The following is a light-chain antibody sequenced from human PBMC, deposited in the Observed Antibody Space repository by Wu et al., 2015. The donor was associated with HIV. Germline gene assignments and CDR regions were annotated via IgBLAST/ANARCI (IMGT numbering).Light chain of an antibody. V-gene: IGKV3-20*01. CDR3: QQYGGSPPIT. J-gene: IGKJ5*01. CDR2: GAS. CDR1: QSIDSNY. Sequence: IVLTQSPGTLSLSPGERATLSCRASQSIDSNYLAWYQQKPGQPPSLLIYGASNRATGIPDRFSGSGSGTDFTLTISRLEPEDFAVFYCQQYGGSPPITFGQGTRLEIK.